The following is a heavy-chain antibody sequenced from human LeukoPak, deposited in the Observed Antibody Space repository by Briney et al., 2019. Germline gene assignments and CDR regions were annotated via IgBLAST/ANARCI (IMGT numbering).Heavy chain of an antibody. V-gene: IGHV3-23*01. CDR3: AKASTVLKPIDS. J-gene: IGHJ4*02. CDR2: ISPIGSRT. Sequence: PGGSLRLSCAASGFIFSTYAMNWLRQAPGKGLEWVSAISPIGSRTYYADSVKGRFTISRDNSKNTLYLQMNSLRAGVTAIYYCAKASTVLKPIDSWGQGTLVTVSS. D-gene: IGHD1-14*01. CDR1: GFIFSTYA.